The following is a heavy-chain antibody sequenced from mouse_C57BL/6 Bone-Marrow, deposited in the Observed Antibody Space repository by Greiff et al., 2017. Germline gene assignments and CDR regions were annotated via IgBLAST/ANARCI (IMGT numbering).Heavy chain of an antibody. V-gene: IGHV1-50*01. Sequence: VQLQQPGAELVKPGASVKLSCKASGYTFTSYWMQWVKQRPGQGLEWIGEIDPSDSYTNYNHKFKGKATLTVDTSSSTAYMQLSSLTSEDSAVYYCAGGRYWGQGTTLTVSS. J-gene: IGHJ2*01. CDR3: AGGRY. CDR1: GYTFTSYW. CDR2: IDPSDSYT.